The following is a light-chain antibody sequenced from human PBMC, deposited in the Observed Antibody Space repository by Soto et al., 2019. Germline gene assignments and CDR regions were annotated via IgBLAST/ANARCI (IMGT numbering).Light chain of an antibody. V-gene: IGKV3-20*01. CDR3: QQYVASPYT. Sequence: DIVLTQSPGTLSLSPGERATLSCGASQSINGRSLAWYQQKPGQAPRLLIYDASSRATGIPDRFSASGSGTDFTLTISSLEPEDFAVYYCQQYVASPYTFGQGTKVDIK. J-gene: IGKJ2*01. CDR1: QSINGRS. CDR2: DAS.